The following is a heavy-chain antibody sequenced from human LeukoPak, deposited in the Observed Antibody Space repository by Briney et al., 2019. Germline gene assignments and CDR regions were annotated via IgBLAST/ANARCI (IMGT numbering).Heavy chain of an antibody. CDR3: AKGTGYSYAYSFDY. V-gene: IGHV3-23*01. D-gene: IGHD5-18*01. CDR2: ISATGGTT. Sequence: GGSLRLSCAASGFSFSTCAMSWVGQAPGKGLEWVSLISATGGTTYYADSVKGRFTISRDNSKNTLYLQMNSLRAEDTALYYCAKGTGYSYAYSFDYWGQGTLVTVSS. CDR1: GFSFSTCA. J-gene: IGHJ4*02.